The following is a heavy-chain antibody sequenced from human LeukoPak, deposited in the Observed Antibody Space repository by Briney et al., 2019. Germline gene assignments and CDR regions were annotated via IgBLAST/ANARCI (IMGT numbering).Heavy chain of an antibody. V-gene: IGHV1-58*01. Sequence: GTSVKVSCKASGFTFTSSAVQWVRQARGQRLEWVGWIVVGSSNTNYAQKFQERVTITRDMSTSTAYMELSSLRSEDTAVYYCAAVADYYDSSGYVDYWGQGTLVTVSS. CDR1: GFTFTSSA. CDR3: AAVADYYDSSGYVDY. CDR2: IVVGSSNT. D-gene: IGHD3-22*01. J-gene: IGHJ4*02.